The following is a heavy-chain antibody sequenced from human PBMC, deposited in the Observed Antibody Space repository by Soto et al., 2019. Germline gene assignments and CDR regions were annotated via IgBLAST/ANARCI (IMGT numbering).Heavy chain of an antibody. CDR3: ATSTIDTSTRKQYFYGMDV. CDR2: INAGNGNT. D-gene: IGHD2-2*01. CDR1: EDTFTRYV. Sequence: QVQLVQSGAEVKKPGASVKVSCKASEDTFTRYVIHWVRQAPGQRLEWMGWINAGNGNTKYSQNFQGRVTITRDASASTAYMELSSLRSQDTAVYYCATSTIDTSTRKQYFYGMDVWGQGSTVTVSS. V-gene: IGHV1-3*01. J-gene: IGHJ6*02.